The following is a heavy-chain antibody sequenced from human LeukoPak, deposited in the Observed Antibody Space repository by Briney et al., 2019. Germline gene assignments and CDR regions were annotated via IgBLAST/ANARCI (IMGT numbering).Heavy chain of an antibody. Sequence: GGSLRLSCSASGFIFSNYAMHWVRQAPGKGLEYVSAISSNGGSTNYADSVEGRFTISRDNSKNTLYLQMSSLRAEDTAVYYCVKDLPGAVAGDVWGQGTLVTVSS. D-gene: IGHD6-19*01. CDR2: ISSNGGST. J-gene: IGHJ4*02. CDR3: VKDLPGAVAGDV. CDR1: GFIFSNYA. V-gene: IGHV3-64D*06.